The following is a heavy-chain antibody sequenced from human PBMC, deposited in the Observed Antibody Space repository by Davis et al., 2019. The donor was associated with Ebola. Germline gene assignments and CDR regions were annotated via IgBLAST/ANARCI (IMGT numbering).Heavy chain of an antibody. CDR1: GGSFSGYY. V-gene: IGHV4-34*01. CDR2: INHSGST. D-gene: IGHD1-26*01. Sequence: MPSETLSLTCAVYGGSFSGYYRSWIRQPPGKGLEWIWEINHSGSTNYNPSLKSRVTISVDTSKNQFSLKLSSVTVADTAVYYCAAATSGYYYGMDVWGQGTTVTVSS. CDR3: AAATSGYYYGMDV. J-gene: IGHJ6*02.